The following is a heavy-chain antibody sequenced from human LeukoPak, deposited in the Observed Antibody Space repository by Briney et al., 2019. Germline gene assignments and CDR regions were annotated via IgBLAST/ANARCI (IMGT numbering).Heavy chain of an antibody. CDR1: GFTFSSYA. Sequence: GGSLRLSCAASGFTFSSYAMHWVRQAPGKGLEWVAVISYDGSNKYYADSVKGRFTISRDNSKNTLYLQMNSLRAEDTAVYYCARGLRRFSATAGDYWGQGTLVTVSS. V-gene: IGHV3-30-3*01. J-gene: IGHJ4*02. CDR2: ISYDGSNK. CDR3: ARGLRRFSATAGDY. D-gene: IGHD3-3*01.